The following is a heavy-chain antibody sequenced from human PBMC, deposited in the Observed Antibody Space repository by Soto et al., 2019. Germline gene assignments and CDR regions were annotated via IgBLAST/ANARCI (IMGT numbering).Heavy chain of an antibody. D-gene: IGHD3-16*02. Sequence: GGSLRLSCTASGFTFGDYAMSWVRQAPGKGLEWVGFIRSKAYGGTTEYAASVKGRFTISRDDSKSIAYLQMNSLKTEDTAVYYCTRGRIMITFGGVIEYSDIWGQGTMVNVSS. V-gene: IGHV3-49*04. J-gene: IGHJ3*02. CDR2: IRSKAYGGTT. CDR1: GFTFGDYA. CDR3: TRGRIMITFGGVIEYSDI.